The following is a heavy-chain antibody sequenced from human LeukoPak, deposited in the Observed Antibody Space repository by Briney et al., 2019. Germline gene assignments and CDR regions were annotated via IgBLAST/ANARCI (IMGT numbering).Heavy chain of an antibody. CDR2: ISLAGQT. CDR1: GGSISGTNW. Sequence: SETLSLTCGVSGGSISGTNWWSWVRQPPGQGLEWIGEISLAGQTNFNPSLNGRVTMSLDKSSNKLYLHLTSVTAADTATYFCSRESRPFCPFGYWGQGTLVIVSS. V-gene: IGHV4/OR15-8*02. CDR3: SRESRPFCPFGY. D-gene: IGHD2-2*01. J-gene: IGHJ4*02.